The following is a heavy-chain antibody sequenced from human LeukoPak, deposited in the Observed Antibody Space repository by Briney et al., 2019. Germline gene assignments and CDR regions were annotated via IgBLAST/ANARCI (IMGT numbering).Heavy chain of an antibody. D-gene: IGHD5-12*01. Sequence: SETLSLTCTVSGYSISALANWGWIRQPPGKGLEWIGTIYYSGNTYYNPSLKSRVTISVDTSRNQFSLKLSSVTAADTAVYYCARYHSGYDDYWGQGTLVTVSS. V-gene: IGHV4-38-2*02. CDR2: IYYSGNT. J-gene: IGHJ4*02. CDR1: GYSISALAN. CDR3: ARYHSGYDDY.